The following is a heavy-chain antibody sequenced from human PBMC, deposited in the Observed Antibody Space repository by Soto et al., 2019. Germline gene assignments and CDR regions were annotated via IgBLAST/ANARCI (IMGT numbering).Heavy chain of an antibody. CDR3: ARTYDFWSGPQAYYYGMDV. J-gene: IGHJ6*02. CDR2: INPSGGST. V-gene: IGHV1-46*01. CDR1: GYTFTSYY. D-gene: IGHD3-3*01. Sequence: ASVKVSCKASGYTFTSYYMHWVRQAPGQGLDWMGIINPSGGSTSYAQKFQGRVTMTRDTSTSTVYMELSSLRSEDTAVYYCARTYDFWSGPQAYYYGMDVWGQGTTVTVSS.